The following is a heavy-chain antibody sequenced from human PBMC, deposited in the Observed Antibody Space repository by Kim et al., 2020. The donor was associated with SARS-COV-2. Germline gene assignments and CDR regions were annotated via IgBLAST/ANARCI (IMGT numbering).Heavy chain of an antibody. V-gene: IGHV3-7*03. J-gene: IGHJ6*02. CDR1: GFTFSSYW. Sequence: GGSLRLSCAASGFTFSSYWMSWVRQAPGKGLEWVANIKQDGSEKYYVDSVKGRFTISRDNAKNSLYLQMNSLRAEDTAVYYCAREVQQLEYYYYYGMDVCGQGTTVTVSS. CDR2: IKQDGSEK. CDR3: AREVQQLEYYYYYGMDV. D-gene: IGHD6-13*01.